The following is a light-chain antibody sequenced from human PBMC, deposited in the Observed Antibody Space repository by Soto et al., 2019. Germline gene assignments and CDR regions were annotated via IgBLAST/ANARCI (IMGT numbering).Light chain of an antibody. CDR2: GAS. V-gene: IGKV1-39*01. CDR3: QQNYSPPPIT. CDR1: QSITRF. Sequence: DIQMTQSPSSQSASVGDRVTITCRASQSITRFLNWYQQKPGKAPKLLIYGASRLQSGVPSRFSGSGSGTDFTLTISSLQPEDFATYYCQQNYSPPPITFGQGTRLEIK. J-gene: IGKJ5*01.